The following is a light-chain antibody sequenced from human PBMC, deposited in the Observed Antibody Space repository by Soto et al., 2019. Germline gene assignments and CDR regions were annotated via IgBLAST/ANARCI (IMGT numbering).Light chain of an antibody. V-gene: IGKV3-20*01. CDR1: QSLSTDY. J-gene: IGKJ4*01. CDR2: DAS. CDR3: QHYSSSLT. Sequence: PGERATLSCRASQSLSTDYLAWYQQRPGQSPRLLIYDASTRATGFPDRFSGSGSGTDFTLTISRLEPEDFAVYYCQHYSSSLTFGGGTKVEIK.